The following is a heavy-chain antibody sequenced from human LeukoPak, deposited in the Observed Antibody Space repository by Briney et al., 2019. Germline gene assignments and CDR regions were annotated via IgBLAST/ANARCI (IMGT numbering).Heavy chain of an antibody. CDR3: ARDEPNLYSGSLG. CDR2: ISTSSSTI. Sequence: GGSLRLSCAASGFTFSNYRMNWVRQAPGKGLEWVSYISTSSSTIYYADSVKGRFTISRDNAKNSLYLQMNSLRAEDTAVYYCARDEPNLYSGSLGWGQGTLVTVSS. D-gene: IGHD1-26*01. J-gene: IGHJ4*02. CDR1: GFTFSNYR. V-gene: IGHV3-48*01.